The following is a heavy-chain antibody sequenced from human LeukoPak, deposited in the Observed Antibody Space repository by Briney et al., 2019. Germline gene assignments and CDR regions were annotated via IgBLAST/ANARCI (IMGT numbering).Heavy chain of an antibody. J-gene: IGHJ3*02. V-gene: IGHV1-3*01. CDR1: GYTFTSYA. D-gene: IGHD3-3*01. CDR3: ATGRNDFWGPDAFDI. CDR2: INAGNGNT. Sequence: ASVKVSCKASGYTFTSYAMHWVRQAPGQRLEWMGWINAGNGNTKYSQKFQGRVTITRDTSASTAYMELSSLRSEDTAVYYCATGRNDFWGPDAFDIWGQGTMVTVSS.